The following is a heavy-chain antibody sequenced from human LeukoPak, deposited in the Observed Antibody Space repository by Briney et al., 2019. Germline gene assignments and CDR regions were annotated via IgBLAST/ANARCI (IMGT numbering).Heavy chain of an antibody. J-gene: IGHJ4*02. CDR1: GFTFSSYS. CDR2: ISSGSSTI. CDR3: ARDSERPPWQPPDY. D-gene: IGHD1-1*01. V-gene: IGHV3-48*04. Sequence: GGSLRLSCAASGFTFSSYSMNWVRQAPGKGLEWVSYISSGSSTIYYADSVKGRFTISRDNAKNSLYLQMNSLRAEDTAVYYCARDSERPPWQPPDYWGQGTLVTVSS.